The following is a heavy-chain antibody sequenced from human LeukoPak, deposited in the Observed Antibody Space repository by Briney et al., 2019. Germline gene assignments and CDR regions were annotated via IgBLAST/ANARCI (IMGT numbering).Heavy chain of an antibody. CDR1: GGSISSSCYY. V-gene: IGHV4-39*07. Sequence: SETLSLTCTVSGGSISSSCYYWGWIRQPPGKGLEWIGSIYYSGSTYYNPSLKSRVTISVDTSKNQFSLKLSSVTAADTAVYYCAARPVPAAPYFDYWGQGTLVTVSS. J-gene: IGHJ4*02. D-gene: IGHD2-2*01. CDR3: AARPVPAAPYFDY. CDR2: IYYSGST.